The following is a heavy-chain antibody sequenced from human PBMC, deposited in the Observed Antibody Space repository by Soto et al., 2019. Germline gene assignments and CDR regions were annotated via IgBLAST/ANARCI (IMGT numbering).Heavy chain of an antibody. CDR2: IWYDGSNK. J-gene: IGHJ5*02. Sequence: GGSLRLSCAASGFTFSSYGMHWVRQAPGKGLEWVAVIWYDGSNKYYADSVKGRFTISRDNSKNTLYLQMNSLRAEDTAVYYCARDHSRIAVAGPQFDPWGQGTLVTVSS. CDR3: ARDHSRIAVAGPQFDP. D-gene: IGHD6-19*01. V-gene: IGHV3-33*01. CDR1: GFTFSSYG.